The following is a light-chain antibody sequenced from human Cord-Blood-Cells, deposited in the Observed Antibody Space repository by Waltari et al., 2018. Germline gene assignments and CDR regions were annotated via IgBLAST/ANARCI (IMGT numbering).Light chain of an antibody. CDR2: EVS. Sequence: QSALTQPASVSGSPGQSITISCPGTSSDVGGYNYVSWYQQHPGKAPKLMIYEVSNRPSGVANRFSYSKSGNTPSLTISGLQAEDEADYYCSSYTSSSTLVFGGGTKLTVL. CDR3: SSYTSSSTLV. CDR1: SSDVGGYNY. V-gene: IGLV2-14*01. J-gene: IGLJ3*02.